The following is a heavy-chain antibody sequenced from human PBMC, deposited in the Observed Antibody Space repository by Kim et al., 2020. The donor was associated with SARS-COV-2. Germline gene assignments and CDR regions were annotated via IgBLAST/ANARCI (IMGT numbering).Heavy chain of an antibody. D-gene: IGHD6-13*01. CDR3: ARVEAAAGLFTFRLFDP. CDR1: GGSISSSNW. Sequence: SETLSLTCAVSGGSISSSNWWSWVRQPPGKGLEWIGEIYHSGSTNYNPSLKSRVTISVDKSKNQFSLKLSSVTAADTAVYYCARVEAAAGLFTFRLFDPWGQGTLVTVSS. J-gene: IGHJ5*02. V-gene: IGHV4-4*02. CDR2: IYHSGST.